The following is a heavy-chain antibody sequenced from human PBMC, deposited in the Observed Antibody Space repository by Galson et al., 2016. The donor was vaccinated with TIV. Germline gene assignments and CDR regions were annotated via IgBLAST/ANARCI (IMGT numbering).Heavy chain of an antibody. Sequence: SLRLSCAASGFSFSNYEMSWVRQAPGKGLEWVSYISSTGSTIYYADSVKGRFTISRDNAKNSLYLQMYGLRAEDTAVYYCGPLGQVYSRAFTYWGQGTLVTVSS. CDR2: ISSTGSTI. CDR3: GPLGQVYSRAFTY. CDR1: GFSFSNYE. V-gene: IGHV3-48*03. J-gene: IGHJ4*02. D-gene: IGHD3-16*01.